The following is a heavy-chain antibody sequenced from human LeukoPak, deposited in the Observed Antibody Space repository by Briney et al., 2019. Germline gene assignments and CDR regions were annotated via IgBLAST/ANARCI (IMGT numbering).Heavy chain of an antibody. D-gene: IGHD1-1*01. CDR3: ARGSHQLHY. Sequence: PGGSLRLSCAASGFPFSGYEMNWVRQAPGKGLEWGSYISGSGSTIYYSDSVKGRFTLSRDNAKNSMYLQMNSLRSEETAVYYCARGSHQLHYWGKGTLVTVSS. V-gene: IGHV3-48*03. CDR1: GFPFSGYE. CDR2: ISGSGSTI. J-gene: IGHJ4*02.